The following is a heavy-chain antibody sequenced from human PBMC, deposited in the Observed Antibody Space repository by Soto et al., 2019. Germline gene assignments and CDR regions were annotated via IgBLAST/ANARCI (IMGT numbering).Heavy chain of an antibody. V-gene: IGHV4-59*03. J-gene: IGHJ6*02. D-gene: IGHD3-9*01. CDR1: GGSITGYY. CDR2: INHSGAT. CDR3: ARLGLTGPPVQYHHYGLDV. Sequence: ASETLSLTCTVSGGSITGYYWSWIRQPPGKGLEFIGYINHSGATEYTPSLKSRVTISVDKSENQFSLQMRSVSAADTAMYFCARLGLTGPPVQYHHYGLDVWGQGATVTVSS.